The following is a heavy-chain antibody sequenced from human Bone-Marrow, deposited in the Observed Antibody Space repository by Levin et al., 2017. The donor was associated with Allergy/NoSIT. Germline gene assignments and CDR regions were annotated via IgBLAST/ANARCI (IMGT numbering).Heavy chain of an antibody. Sequence: SETLSLTCTVSGGSISSYYWSWIRQPPGKGLEWIGYIYYSGSTNYNPSLKSRVTISVDTSKNQFSLKLSSVTAADTAVYYCARHVKSWYYSNWFDPWGQGTLVTVSS. D-gene: IGHD6-13*01. V-gene: IGHV4-59*08. J-gene: IGHJ5*02. CDR3: ARHVKSWYYSNWFDP. CDR2: IYYSGST. CDR1: GGSISSYY.